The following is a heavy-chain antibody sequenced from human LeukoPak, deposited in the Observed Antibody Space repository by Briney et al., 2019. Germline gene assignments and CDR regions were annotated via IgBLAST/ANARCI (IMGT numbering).Heavy chain of an antibody. V-gene: IGHV3-66*01. CDR1: RITVSTNF. CDR2: LYSSGRT. Sequence: GGSLRLSCAASRITVSTNFMSWVRQAPGKGLEWVSVLYSSGRTEYADSVKGRFTISRDNSKNTLYLQMNSLRAEDTSVYYCAKDLIYWGQGTLVTVSS. J-gene: IGHJ4*02. CDR3: AKDLIY.